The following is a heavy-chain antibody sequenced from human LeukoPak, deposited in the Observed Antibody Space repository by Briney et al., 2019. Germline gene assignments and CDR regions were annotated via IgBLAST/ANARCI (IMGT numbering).Heavy chain of an antibody. D-gene: IGHD3-9*01. Sequence: SETLSLTCTVSGGSISSYYWSWIRQPPGKGLEWIGYIYYSGSTNYNPSLKSRVTISVDTSKNRFSLKLSSVTAADTAVYYCARLNDDILTGPLVDYWGQGTLVTVSS. CDR3: ARLNDDILTGPLVDY. CDR1: GGSISSYY. V-gene: IGHV4-59*08. CDR2: IYYSGST. J-gene: IGHJ4*02.